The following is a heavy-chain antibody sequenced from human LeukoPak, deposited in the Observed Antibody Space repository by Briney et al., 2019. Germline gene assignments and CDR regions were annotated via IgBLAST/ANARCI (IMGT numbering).Heavy chain of an antibody. V-gene: IGHV4-34*01. CDR3: ARGGRLKVNWFDP. Sequence: SETLSLTCAVYGGSFSGYYWSWIRQPPGKGLEWIGEINYSGSTNYNPSLKSRVTISVDTSKNQFSLKLSSVTAADTAVYYCARGGRLKVNWFDPWGQGTLVTVSS. J-gene: IGHJ5*02. CDR1: GGSFSGYY. CDR2: INYSGST.